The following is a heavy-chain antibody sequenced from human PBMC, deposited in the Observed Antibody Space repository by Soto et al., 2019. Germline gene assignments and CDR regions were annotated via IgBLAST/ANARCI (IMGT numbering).Heavy chain of an antibody. CDR1: GGSSYDYG. CDR2: LSDGGST. V-gene: IGHV4-59*01. Sequence: SVLLPLRANVSGGSSYDYGGRRIRQSPGKGLEWIVYLSDGGSTNYHPSLKSRVTISVDTSKKEVSLKLSSVSAADTATYFCAGYCSSSICTEDHNIGLAVWGQGTTVPVS. J-gene: IGHJ6*02. D-gene: IGHD2-2*01. CDR3: AGYCSSSICTEDHNIGLAV.